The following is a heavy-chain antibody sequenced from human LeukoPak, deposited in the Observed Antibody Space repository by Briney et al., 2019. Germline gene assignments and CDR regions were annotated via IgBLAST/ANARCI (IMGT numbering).Heavy chain of an antibody. J-gene: IGHJ3*02. Sequence: TSETLSLTCAVYGGSLSGYYRSWIRQPPGKGLEWIGEINHSGSTNYNPSPKSRVTISVDTSKNQFSLKLSSVTAADTAVYYCARVSYYYDSSGYYHAFDIWGQGTMVTVSS. D-gene: IGHD3-22*01. CDR3: ARVSYYYDSSGYYHAFDI. V-gene: IGHV4-34*01. CDR2: INHSGST. CDR1: GGSLSGYY.